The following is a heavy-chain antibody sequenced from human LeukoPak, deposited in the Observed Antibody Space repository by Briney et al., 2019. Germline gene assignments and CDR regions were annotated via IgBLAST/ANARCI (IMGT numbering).Heavy chain of an antibody. D-gene: IGHD3-3*01. CDR1: GGSFTNNA. Sequence: ASVKVSCKVSGGSFTNNAIIWVRQAPGQGPEWMGRILPIFGTADYAERFQGRLTLTADKTTTTAYMELTSLKIEDTAFYFCARGKGFVGHFDFWGQGTLVTVSS. J-gene: IGHJ4*02. CDR2: ILPIFGTA. CDR3: ARGKGFVGHFDF. V-gene: IGHV1-69*06.